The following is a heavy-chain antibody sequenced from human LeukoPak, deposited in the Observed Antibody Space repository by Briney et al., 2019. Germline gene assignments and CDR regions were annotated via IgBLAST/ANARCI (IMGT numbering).Heavy chain of an antibody. CDR1: GESFSGYY. D-gene: IGHD3-16*02. J-gene: IGHJ4*02. CDR2: INDSGST. CDR3: ARGKDYDYVGGSYRSFDY. V-gene: IGHV4-34*01. Sequence: SETLSLTCAVYGESFSGYYWSWIRQPPGKGLEWIGEINDSGSTNYNPSLKSRVTIPVDTSKNQFSLKLSSVTAADTAVYYCARGKDYDYVGGSYRSFDYWGQGTLVTVSS.